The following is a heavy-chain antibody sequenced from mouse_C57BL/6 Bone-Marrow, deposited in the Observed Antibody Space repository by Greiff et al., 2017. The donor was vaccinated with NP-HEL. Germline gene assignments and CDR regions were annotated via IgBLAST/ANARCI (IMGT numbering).Heavy chain of an antibody. Sequence: QVQLQQPGAELVMPGASVKLSCKASGYTFTSYWMHWVKQRPGQGLEWIGEIDPSDSYTNYNQKFKGKSTLTVDKSSSTAYMQLSSLTSEDSAVYYCARTDYDAMDHWGQGTSVTVSS. V-gene: IGHV1-69*01. CDR2: IDPSDSYT. CDR1: GYTFTSYW. J-gene: IGHJ4*01. CDR3: ARTDYDAMDH.